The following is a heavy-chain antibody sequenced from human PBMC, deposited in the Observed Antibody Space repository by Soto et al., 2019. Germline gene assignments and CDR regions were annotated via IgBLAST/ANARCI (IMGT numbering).Heavy chain of an antibody. CDR3: ARGWTGDIVVVPAARYYYYYYGMDV. V-gene: IGHV1-69*13. J-gene: IGHJ6*02. Sequence: GASVKVSCKASGGTFSSYAISWVRQAPGQGLEWMGGIIPIFGTANYAQKFQGRVTITADESTSTAYMELSSLRSEDTAVYYCARGWTGDIVVVPAARYYYYYYGMDVWGQGTTVTVSS. CDR2: IIPIFGTA. D-gene: IGHD2-2*01. CDR1: GGTFSSYA.